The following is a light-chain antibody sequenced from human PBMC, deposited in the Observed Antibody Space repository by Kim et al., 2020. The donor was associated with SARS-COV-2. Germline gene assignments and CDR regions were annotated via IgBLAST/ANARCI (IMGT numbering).Light chain of an antibody. Sequence: VSPGERAPLSCRASQSVSSKLAWYQQKPGQAPRLLIYGASIRATGIPGRFSGSGAGTEFTLTISSLQSEDFAVYYCQEYTNWPLYTFGQGTKLEI. V-gene: IGKV3D-15*01. CDR1: QSVSSK. J-gene: IGKJ2*01. CDR2: GAS. CDR3: QEYTNWPLYT.